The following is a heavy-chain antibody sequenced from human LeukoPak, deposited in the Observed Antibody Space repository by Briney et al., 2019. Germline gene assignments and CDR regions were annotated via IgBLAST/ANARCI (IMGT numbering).Heavy chain of an antibody. CDR2: IYPGDSDT. V-gene: IGHV5-51*01. J-gene: IGHJ5*02. D-gene: IGHD2-15*01. CDR3: ARLGDCSGGSCYGPFDP. CDR1: GYSFTSYW. Sequence: GESLKISCKGSGYSFTSYWIGWVRQMPGKGLEWMGIIYPGDSDTKYSPSFQGQVTISADKSISTAYLQWSSLKASDTAMYYCARLGDCSGGSCYGPFDPWGQGTLVTVSS.